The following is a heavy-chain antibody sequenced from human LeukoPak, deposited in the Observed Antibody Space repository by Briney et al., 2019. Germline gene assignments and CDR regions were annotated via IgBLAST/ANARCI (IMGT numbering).Heavy chain of an antibody. D-gene: IGHD3-3*01. Sequence: GGSLRLSCAASGFTFSSYGMHWVRQAPGRGLEWVAFIRYDGTNKYYTDSVQGRFIISRDNSKNTVYLQMNSLRGEDTAVYYCATYDFCSGYYDAFDISGQGTMVTVSS. CDR1: GFTFSSYG. CDR2: IRYDGTNK. J-gene: IGHJ3*02. CDR3: ATYDFCSGYYDAFDI. V-gene: IGHV3-30*02.